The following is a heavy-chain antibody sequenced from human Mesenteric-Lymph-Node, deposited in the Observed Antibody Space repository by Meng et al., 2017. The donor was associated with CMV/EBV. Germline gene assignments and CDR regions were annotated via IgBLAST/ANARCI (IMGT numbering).Heavy chain of an antibody. Sequence: GESLKISCKASGYTSSTNWIGWVRQMPGKGLEWMGVIYPADSDTRYSPSFQGQVIISVDKSITTAYLQWSSLKASDTAMYYCAREGVASDINFWGQGTLVTVSS. CDR3: AREGVASDINF. CDR1: GYTSSTNW. V-gene: IGHV5-51*01. CDR2: IYPADSDT. J-gene: IGHJ4*02. D-gene: IGHD3-9*01.